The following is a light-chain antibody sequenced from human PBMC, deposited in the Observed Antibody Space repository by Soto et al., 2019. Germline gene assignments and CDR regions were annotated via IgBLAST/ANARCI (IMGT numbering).Light chain of an antibody. CDR3: QVWDSSSDQYV. J-gene: IGLJ1*01. Sequence: SYELTQPPSVSVAPGKTARITCGGNNIGSKSVHWYQQKPGQAPVLVIYYDSDRPSGIPERFSGSNSGNTATLTISRVEAGDEADYYCQVWDSSSDQYVFGTGTKVTLL. CDR1: NIGSKS. V-gene: IGLV3-21*04. CDR2: YDS.